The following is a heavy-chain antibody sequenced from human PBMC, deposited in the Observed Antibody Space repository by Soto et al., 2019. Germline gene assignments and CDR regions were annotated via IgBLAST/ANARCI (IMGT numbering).Heavy chain of an antibody. V-gene: IGHV3-74*01. D-gene: IGHD3-10*01. CDR1: GCTFSSYW. CDR2: TDSDGSFT. J-gene: IGHJ4*02. CDR3: VRDDLVLGLDY. Sequence: PGGPLRVSCVASGCTFSSYWMHWVRRTPGQGLVWVSHTDSDGSFTTYADSVKGRFTISRDNAKSTLFLQMNSLRAEDTAVYYCVRDDLVLGLDYWGLGTLVTVSS.